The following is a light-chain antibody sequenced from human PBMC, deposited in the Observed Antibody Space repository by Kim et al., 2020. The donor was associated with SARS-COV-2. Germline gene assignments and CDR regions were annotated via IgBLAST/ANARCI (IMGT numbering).Light chain of an antibody. CDR3: ILFHSDVAV. J-gene: IGLJ7*01. V-gene: IGLV7-46*01. Sequence: PGGTVTLTSGSSTGPVTSCHFPYWFQQKPGQAPTTLIYDATNRDSWTPVRFSGSLLGGKAALTLSGAQPEDEADYYCILFHSDVAVFGGGTQLTVL. CDR2: DAT. CDR1: TGPVTSCHF.